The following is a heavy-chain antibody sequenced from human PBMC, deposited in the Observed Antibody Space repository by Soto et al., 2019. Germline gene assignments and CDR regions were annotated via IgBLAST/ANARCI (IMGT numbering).Heavy chain of an antibody. CDR2: ISSSGDTI. Sequence: QVQLVESGGGVVKPGGSLRLSCAASGFTFSDYYMSWIRQAPGKGLEWVSYISSSGDTIYYADSVKGRFIITRDNAKNSLDLQMNSLGAEDTAVYYCARDLRVFSGYVARGYYYYYYMDVWGEGTTVTVSS. CDR1: GFTFSDYY. D-gene: IGHD5-12*01. J-gene: IGHJ6*03. CDR3: ARDLRVFSGYVARGYYYYYYMDV. V-gene: IGHV3-11*01.